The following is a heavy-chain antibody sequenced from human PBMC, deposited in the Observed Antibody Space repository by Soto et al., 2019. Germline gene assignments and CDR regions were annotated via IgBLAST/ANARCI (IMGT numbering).Heavy chain of an antibody. CDR2: ISAYNGNT. J-gene: IGHJ4*02. D-gene: IGHD6-13*01. CDR3: ARSVTRYSSSWSPD. Sequence: ASVKVSCKASGYTFTSYGISWVRQAPGQGLEWMGWISAYNGNTNYAQKLQGRVTMTTDTSTSTAYMELRSLRSDDTAVYYCARSVTRYSSSWSPDWGQGTLVTVSS. V-gene: IGHV1-18*01. CDR1: GYTFTSYG.